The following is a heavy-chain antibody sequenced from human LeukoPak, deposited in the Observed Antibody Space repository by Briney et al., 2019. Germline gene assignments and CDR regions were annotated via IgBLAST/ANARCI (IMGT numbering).Heavy chain of an antibody. D-gene: IGHD3-22*01. CDR3: AKSSENYYDSSGYLIYFDY. CDR2: INPDSGGT. CDR1: GYTFTDYY. J-gene: IGHJ4*02. V-gene: IGHV1-2*02. Sequence: ASVKVSCKASGYTFTDYYIHWVRQAPGQGLEWMGWINPDSGGTNYAQKFQGRVTMTRDTSISTAYMELSRLRSDDTAVYYCAKSSENYYDSSGYLIYFDYWGQGTLVTVSS.